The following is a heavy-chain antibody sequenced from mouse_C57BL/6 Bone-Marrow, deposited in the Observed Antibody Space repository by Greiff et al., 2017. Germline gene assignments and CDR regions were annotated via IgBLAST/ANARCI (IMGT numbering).Heavy chain of an antibody. CDR2: IYPRSGNT. Sequence: VQGVESGAELARPGASVKLSCKASGYTFTSYGISWVKQRTGQGLEWIGAIYPRSGNTYYNEKFKGKATLTADKSSSTAYMELRSLTSEDSAVYFCARVVYPYYFDYWGQGTTLTVSS. V-gene: IGHV1-81*01. J-gene: IGHJ2*01. CDR3: ARVVYPYYFDY. CDR1: GYTFTSYG. D-gene: IGHD1-1*02.